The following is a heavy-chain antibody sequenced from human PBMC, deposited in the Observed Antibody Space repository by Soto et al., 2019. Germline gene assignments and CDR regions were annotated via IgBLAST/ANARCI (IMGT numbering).Heavy chain of an antibody. D-gene: IGHD3-22*01. V-gene: IGHV3-66*01. J-gene: IGHJ4*02. Sequence: EVQLVESGGGLVQPGGSLRLSCAASGFTVSSNYMSWVRQAPGKGLEWVSFIYSDGSTYYADSVKGRFTISRDNSKNTLYLPMNSLRAEDTAVYYCASPGGLSGYHVDYWGQGTLVTVSS. CDR2: IYSDGST. CDR1: GFTVSSNY. CDR3: ASPGGLSGYHVDY.